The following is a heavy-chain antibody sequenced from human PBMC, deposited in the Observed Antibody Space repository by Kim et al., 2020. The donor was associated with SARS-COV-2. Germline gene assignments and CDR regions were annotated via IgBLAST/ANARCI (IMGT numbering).Heavy chain of an antibody. Sequence: GGSLRLSCAASGFTFSNYAMHWVRQTPGKGLEWVSYISSSSSTIYYADSVKGRFTISRDNAKNSLSLQMNSLRAEDTAVYYCADTSDFQHWGQGTLVTVSS. J-gene: IGHJ1*01. CDR2: ISSSSSTI. V-gene: IGHV3-48*04. CDR1: GFTFSNYA. CDR3: ADTSDFQH.